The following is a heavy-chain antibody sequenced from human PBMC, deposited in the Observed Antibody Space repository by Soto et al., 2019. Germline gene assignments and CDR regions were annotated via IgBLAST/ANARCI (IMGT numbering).Heavy chain of an antibody. J-gene: IGHJ4*02. CDR2: INTDESST. CDR1: GFTFTNYW. V-gene: IGHV3-74*03. CDR3: TRVGYGSGKDFGY. Sequence: EVQLVESGGGLVQTGGSLRLSCAASGFTFTNYWMHWVRQAPGKGLVWVSRINTDESSTEYADSVKGRFTISRDNAKNTLYLQMTSLGADDTAVYYCTRVGYGSGKDFGYWGQGTLVTVSS. D-gene: IGHD3-10*01.